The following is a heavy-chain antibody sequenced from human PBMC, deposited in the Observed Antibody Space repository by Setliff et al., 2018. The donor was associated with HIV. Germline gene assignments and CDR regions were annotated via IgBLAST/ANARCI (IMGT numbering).Heavy chain of an antibody. CDR2: VTHSGRT. D-gene: IGHD1-1*01. V-gene: IGHV4-34*01. CDR1: GGSFSGYY. Sequence: SETLSLTCAVYGGSFSGYYWSWIRQPPGKGLEWIGEVTHSGRTNYNPSLESRVTTSVDTSKKQFSLRLTSVTAADTAVYYCAKSTGTTPSLLYMDVWGKGTTVTVSS. CDR3: AKSTGTTPSLLYMDV. J-gene: IGHJ6*03.